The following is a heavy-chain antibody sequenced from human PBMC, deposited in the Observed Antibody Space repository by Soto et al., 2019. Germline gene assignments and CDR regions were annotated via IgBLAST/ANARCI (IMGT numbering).Heavy chain of an antibody. Sequence: QAQLVQSGAEVKKPGASVKVSCEASGYTFTSYYMHWLRQAPGQGLEWMGWINPNSGDTKYAQKFRGRVTMTRDTSLTTAYMEVKMLTSDDTAVYYSARQLAYCGGDFFTEPVDYWGQGTLVTGSS. CDR3: ARQLAYCGGDFFTEPVDY. CDR2: INPNSGDT. V-gene: IGHV1-2*02. J-gene: IGHJ4*02. CDR1: GYTFTSYY. D-gene: IGHD2-21*02.